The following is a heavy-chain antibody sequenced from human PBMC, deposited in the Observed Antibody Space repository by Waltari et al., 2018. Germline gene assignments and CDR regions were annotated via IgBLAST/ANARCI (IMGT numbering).Heavy chain of an antibody. D-gene: IGHD5-18*01. CDR1: GGSFSGYY. J-gene: IGHJ4*02. V-gene: IGHV4-34*01. CDR2: INHSVST. Sequence: QVQLQQWGAGLLKPSETLSLTCAVYGGSFSGYYWSWIRQPPGGGLELIGEINHSVSTNYNPSPKGRVTVSVATFKDQCSLKLSAVSAADTAVYYCARCGYSYGYVRWASDYWRQGTRVTVSS. CDR3: ARCGYSYGYVRWASDY.